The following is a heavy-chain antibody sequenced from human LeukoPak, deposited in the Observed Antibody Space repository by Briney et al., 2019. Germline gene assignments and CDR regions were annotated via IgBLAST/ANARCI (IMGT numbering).Heavy chain of an antibody. V-gene: IGHV4-30-2*01. CDR1: GGSISSGGYY. D-gene: IGHD3-10*01. CDR3: ARFLYGSGSYLPYYFDY. J-gene: IGHJ4*02. Sequence: PSETLSLTCTVSGGSISSGGYYWSWIRQPPGKGLEWIGYIYHSGSTYYNPSLKSRVTISVDRSKNQFSLKLSSVTAADTAVYYCARFLYGSGSYLPYYFDYWGQGTLVTVSS. CDR2: IYHSGST.